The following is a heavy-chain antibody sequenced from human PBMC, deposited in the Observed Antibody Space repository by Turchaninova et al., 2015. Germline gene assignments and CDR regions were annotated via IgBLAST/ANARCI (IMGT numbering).Heavy chain of an antibody. CDR2: IYYSGST. CDR1: GGHISLGGYY. V-gene: IGHV4-31*03. D-gene: IGHD2-2*02. CDR3: ARDRCSSTSCYTPGFDP. J-gene: IGHJ5*02. Sequence: QVQLQESGPGLVKPSQPLSLPCTVAGGHISLGGYYWSGFRQHPGKGLEWLGNIYYSGSTYYNPSLKSRVTISVDTSKNQFSLKLSSVTAADTAVYYCARDRCSSTSCYTPGFDPWGQGTLVTVSS.